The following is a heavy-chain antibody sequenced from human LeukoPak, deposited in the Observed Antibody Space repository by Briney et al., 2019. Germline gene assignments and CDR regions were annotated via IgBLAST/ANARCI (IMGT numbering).Heavy chain of an antibody. CDR2: LYSGGTT. J-gene: IGHJ4*02. V-gene: IGHV3-53*01. CDR3: AKDGDGYHN. Sequence: PGGSLRLSCAASGFTVSNNYMSWVRQAPGKGLEWVSVLYSGGTTYYLDSVKGRFTISRDSSKNTLYLQMNSLRAEDTAMYYCAKDGDGYHNWGQGALVTVSS. CDR1: GFTVSNNY. D-gene: IGHD3-9*01.